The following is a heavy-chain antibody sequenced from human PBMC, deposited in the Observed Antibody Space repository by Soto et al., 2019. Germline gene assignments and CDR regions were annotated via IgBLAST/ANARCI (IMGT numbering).Heavy chain of an antibody. CDR1: GGSLSGYY. CDR2: VKDGGHT. Sequence: QVQLQQWGAGLLKPSETLSLNCAVTGGSLSGYYWSWIRQPPGKGLEWIGEVKDGGHTNYSPSLRGRVTTSXXTSNTQFSLRLNSVTAADTGVYYCARGQEGVVATHWDQGSLVTVSS. D-gene: IGHD5-12*01. V-gene: IGHV4-34*01. J-gene: IGHJ4*02. CDR3: ARGQEGVVATH.